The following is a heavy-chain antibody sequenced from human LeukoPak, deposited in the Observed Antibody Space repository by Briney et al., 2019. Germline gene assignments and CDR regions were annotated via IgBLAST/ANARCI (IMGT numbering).Heavy chain of an antibody. Sequence: GESLKISCKGSGYSFTSYWIGWVRQMPGKGLEWMGIIYPGDSDTRYSPSFQGQVTISADKSISTAYLQWSSLKASDTAMYYCARFRTYYDFWSGYSPPKTDDAFDIWGQRTMVTVSS. V-gene: IGHV5-51*01. CDR2: IYPGDSDT. CDR3: ARFRTYYDFWSGYSPPKTDDAFDI. D-gene: IGHD3-3*01. CDR1: GYSFTSYW. J-gene: IGHJ3*02.